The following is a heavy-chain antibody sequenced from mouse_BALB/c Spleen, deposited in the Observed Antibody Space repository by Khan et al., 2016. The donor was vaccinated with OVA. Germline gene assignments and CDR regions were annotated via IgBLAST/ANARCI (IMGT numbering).Heavy chain of an antibody. CDR3: ARSWAMDY. CDR1: GFTFSDYG. Sequence: EVELVESGGGFVQPGGSRKLSCAASGFTFSDYGMAWVRQAPGKGPEWVAFISNLAYSIYYADTVTGRFTISRENAKNTLYLEMSRLRSEDTAMYYCARSWAMDYWGQGTSVTVSS. V-gene: IGHV5-15*02. J-gene: IGHJ4*01. CDR2: ISNLAYSI.